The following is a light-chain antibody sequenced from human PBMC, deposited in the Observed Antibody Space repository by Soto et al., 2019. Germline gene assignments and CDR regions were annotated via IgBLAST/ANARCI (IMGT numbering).Light chain of an antibody. J-gene: IGLJ1*01. Sequence: QSALTQPPSVSGSPGQSVTISCTGTSSDVGSYNRVSWYQQPPGTAPKLMIYDFSNRPSGVPDRFSGSKSGNTASLTISGLQAEDEADYYCSSYTSSSTYVFGTGTQLTV. CDR2: DFS. CDR1: SSDVGSYNR. V-gene: IGLV2-18*02. CDR3: SSYTSSSTYV.